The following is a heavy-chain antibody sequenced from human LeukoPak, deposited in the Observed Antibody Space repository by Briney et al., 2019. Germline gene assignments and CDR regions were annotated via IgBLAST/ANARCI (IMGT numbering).Heavy chain of an antibody. CDR2: IRSTGDT. CDR3: ARGAGNSGYGCDL. J-gene: IGHJ5*02. Sequence: GGSLRLSCAASGFTFSKAWMNWVRQAPGKGLEWVSHIRSTGDTFYADSVKGRFTISRDNARNSLYLQMNSLRAEDTAMYYCARGAGNSGYGCDLWGQGTLVTVSS. V-gene: IGHV3-48*01. D-gene: IGHD5-12*01. CDR1: GFTFSKAW.